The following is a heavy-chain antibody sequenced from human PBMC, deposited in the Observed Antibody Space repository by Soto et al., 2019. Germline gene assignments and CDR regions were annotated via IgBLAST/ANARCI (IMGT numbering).Heavy chain of an antibody. CDR2: ISSNGGST. CDR3: VKDKVAYCSSTSCHYYYGMDV. Sequence: GGSLRLSCSASGFTFSSYAMHWVRQAPGKGLEYVSAISSNGGSTYYADSVKGRFTISRDNSKNTLYLQMSSLRAEDTAVYYCVKDKVAYCSSTSCHYYYGMDVWGQGTTVTVSS. V-gene: IGHV3-64D*08. CDR1: GFTFSSYA. J-gene: IGHJ6*02. D-gene: IGHD2-2*01.